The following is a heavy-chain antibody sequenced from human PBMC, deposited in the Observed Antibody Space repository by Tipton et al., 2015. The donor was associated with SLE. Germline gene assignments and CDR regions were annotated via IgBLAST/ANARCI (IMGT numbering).Heavy chain of an antibody. V-gene: IGHV4-34*01. CDR3: ARGGPYYYGSGSSPAEYFQY. J-gene: IGHJ1*01. CDR2: INHSGST. CDR1: GFTFSSYA. D-gene: IGHD3-10*01. Sequence: LRLSCAASGFTFSSYAMSWVRQAPGKGLEWIGEINHSGSTNYNPSLKSRGTISVATSKNQFSLKLSSVTAADTAVYYCARGGPYYYGSGSSPAEYFQYWGQGTLVTVSS.